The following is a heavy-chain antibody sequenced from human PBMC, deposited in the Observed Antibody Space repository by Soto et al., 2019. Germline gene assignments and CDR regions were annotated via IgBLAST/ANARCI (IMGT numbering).Heavy chain of an antibody. V-gene: IGHV1-18*04. Sequence: QVQLVQSGVEVQQPGASVKVSCKASGYTFTSYVINWLRQAPGQGLEWMGWISPYNGNTNYGQKLQGRVTMTTDTSTSIDYMELRSLRSDDTAVYYCAREGGVWGSFRYFDYWGQGTLVTVSS. J-gene: IGHJ4*02. CDR2: ISPYNGNT. CDR3: AREGGVWGSFRYFDY. CDR1: GYTFTSYV. D-gene: IGHD3-16*02.